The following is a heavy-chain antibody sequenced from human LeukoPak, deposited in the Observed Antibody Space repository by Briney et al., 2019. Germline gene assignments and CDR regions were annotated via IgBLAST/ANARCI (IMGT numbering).Heavy chain of an antibody. V-gene: IGHV1-2*02. J-gene: IGHJ4*02. CDR1: GYTFIDYY. CDR3: ARAARLDYDFWSGYYPPDY. Sequence: ASVKVSCKASGYTFIDYYMHWVRQAPGQGLKWMGWINPNSGGTNYAQKFQGRVTMTRDTTIRTAYMELSRLRSDDTAVYYCARAARLDYDFWSGYYPPDYWGQGTLVTVSS. CDR2: INPNSGGT. D-gene: IGHD3-3*01.